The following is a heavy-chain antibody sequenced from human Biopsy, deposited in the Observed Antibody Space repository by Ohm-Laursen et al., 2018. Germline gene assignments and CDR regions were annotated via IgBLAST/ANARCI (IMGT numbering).Heavy chain of an antibody. Sequence: SLRLSCAASGFTFSSYAMTWFRQAPGKGLEWVSNISGNSDIIYDTDSVKGRFTISRDNSKNTLYLQMNSLRADDTAVYYCALAAAQTVTHFDYWGQGTLVTVSS. D-gene: IGHD4-17*01. CDR1: GFTFSSYA. J-gene: IGHJ4*02. CDR2: ISGNSDII. CDR3: ALAAAQTVTHFDY. V-gene: IGHV3-23*01.